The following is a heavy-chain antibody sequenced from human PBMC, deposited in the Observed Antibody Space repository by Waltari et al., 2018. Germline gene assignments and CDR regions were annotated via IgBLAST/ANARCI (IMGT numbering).Heavy chain of an antibody. J-gene: IGHJ4*02. CDR1: GGSFSGSS. Sequence: QVQLQQWGAGLLKPSETLSLTCAVYGGSFSGSSWSCSRQPPGQGLEWVGEINHSGSTNYNPSLKSRVTISVDTSKNQFSLKLSSVTAADTAVYYCARGALKFWGNYYDSRSYYVYFDYWGQGTLVTVSS. V-gene: IGHV4-34*01. CDR3: ARGALKFWGNYYDSRSYYVYFDY. D-gene: IGHD3-22*01. CDR2: INHSGST.